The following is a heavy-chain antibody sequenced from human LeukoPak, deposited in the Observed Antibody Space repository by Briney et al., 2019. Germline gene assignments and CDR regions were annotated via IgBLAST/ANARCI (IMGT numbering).Heavy chain of an antibody. V-gene: IGHV3-23*01. Sequence: PGGSLRLSCAASGFTFSTYAMSWVRQAAGKGLEWVSLISGSGGGTYYADSVKGRFTISRDNTKNTLYLQLNSLRVEDTAVYYCAKDQKPESGWSLDYYYYGMDVWGQGTTVTVSS. CDR1: GFTFSTYA. D-gene: IGHD6-19*01. J-gene: IGHJ6*02. CDR2: ISGSGGGT. CDR3: AKDQKPESGWSLDYYYYGMDV.